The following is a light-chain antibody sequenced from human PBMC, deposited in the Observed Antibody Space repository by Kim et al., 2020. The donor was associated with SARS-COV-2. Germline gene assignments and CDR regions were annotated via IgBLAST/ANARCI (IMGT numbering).Light chain of an antibody. CDR2: DAS. Sequence: EIVMTQSPVTLSVSPGERATLSCRASHSVSTNLAWYQQKPGQAPRLLIYDASTRATDIPTRFSGSGSGTEFTLTISSLQSEDFAIYYCHQYNDLPPGDTFGQGTKLEI. J-gene: IGKJ2*01. CDR3: HQYNDLPPGDT. V-gene: IGKV3-15*01. CDR1: HSVSTN.